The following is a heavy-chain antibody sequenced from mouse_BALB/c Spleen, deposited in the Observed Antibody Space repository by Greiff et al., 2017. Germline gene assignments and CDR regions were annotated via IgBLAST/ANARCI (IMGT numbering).Heavy chain of an antibody. V-gene: IGHV5-6-3*01. D-gene: IGHD1-1*01. CDR3: ARDPYCGSSGAMDY. Sequence: EVQLVESGGGLVQPGGSLKLSCAASGFTFSSYGMSWVRQTPDKRLELVATINSNGGSTYYPDSVKGRFTISRDNAKNTLYLQMSSLKSEDTAMYYCARDPYCGSSGAMDYWGQGTSVTVSS. CDR2: INSNGGST. CDR1: GFTFSSYG. J-gene: IGHJ4*01.